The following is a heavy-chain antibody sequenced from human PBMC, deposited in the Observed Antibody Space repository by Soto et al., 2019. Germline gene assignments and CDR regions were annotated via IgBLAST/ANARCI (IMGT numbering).Heavy chain of an antibody. D-gene: IGHD3-3*01. V-gene: IGHV1-18*01. CDR2: ISAYNGNT. CDR3: ARFGDYYDFWSGYPGGYYGMDV. Sequence: ASVKVSCKASGYTFTSYGISWVRQAPGQGLEWMGWISAYNGNTNYAQKLQGRVTMTTDTSTSTAYMELRSLRSDDTAVHYCARFGDYYDFWSGYPGGYYGMDVWGQGTTVTVSS. J-gene: IGHJ6*02. CDR1: GYTFTSYG.